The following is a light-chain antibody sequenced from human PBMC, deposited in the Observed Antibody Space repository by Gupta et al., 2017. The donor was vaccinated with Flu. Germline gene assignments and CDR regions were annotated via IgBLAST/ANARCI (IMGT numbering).Light chain of an antibody. CDR1: TSNIGAGYD. J-gene: IGLJ3*02. Sequence: QFVLTQPPSGSGAPGQRVTISCTGSTSNIGAGYDVHWYQQVPGRAPKRLIFGNNNRPSGVADRFSGSKSGTSASLAIAGLQAEDEADYYCQSYDNSLSGSKVFGGGTKLTVL. CDR2: GNN. CDR3: QSYDNSLSGSKV. V-gene: IGLV1-40*01.